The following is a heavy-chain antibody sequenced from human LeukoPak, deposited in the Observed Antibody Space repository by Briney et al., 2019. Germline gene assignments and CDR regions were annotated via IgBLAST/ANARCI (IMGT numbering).Heavy chain of an antibody. Sequence: SETLSLTCTVSGGSISSSSYYWGWIRHPPGKGLECIGGIYYSGSTYYNPSLKSRVTISVDTSKNQFSLKLSSVTAADTAVYYCARRVLLWFGESNNWFDPWGQGTLVTVSS. CDR2: IYYSGST. V-gene: IGHV4-39*01. CDR3: ARRVLLWFGESNNWFDP. CDR1: GGSISSSSYY. D-gene: IGHD3-10*01. J-gene: IGHJ5*02.